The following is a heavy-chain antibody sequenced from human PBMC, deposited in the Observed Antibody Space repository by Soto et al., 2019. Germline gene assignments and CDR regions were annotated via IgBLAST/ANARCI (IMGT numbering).Heavy chain of an antibody. CDR1: GHSISSSSYY. J-gene: IGHJ4*02. CDR3: ARLIEDYCFDY. CDR2: IYYSASI. Sequence: PSETLSLTSTVSGHSISSSSYYWGWIRQPRGKGMEWIESIYYSASIYYNPSIKSRVTISVDTSKNQFFLKLSSATAEDTAVYYCARLIEDYCFDYWGQGTMVTVSS. D-gene: IGHD3-22*01. V-gene: IGHV4-39*01.